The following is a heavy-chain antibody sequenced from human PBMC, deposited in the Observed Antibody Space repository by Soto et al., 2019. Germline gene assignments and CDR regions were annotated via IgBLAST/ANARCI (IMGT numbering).Heavy chain of an antibody. V-gene: IGHV1-3*01. CDR2: INAGNGNT. J-gene: IGHJ2*01. CDR3: ARVPTYDYGDFYYWYFDL. CDR1: GYTFTSYA. D-gene: IGHD4-17*01. Sequence: ASVKVSFKASGYTFTSYAMHWVRQAPGQRLEWMGWINAGNGNTKYSQKFQGRVTITRDTSASTAYMELSSLRSEDTAVYYCARVPTYDYGDFYYWYFDLWGRGTLVTVSS.